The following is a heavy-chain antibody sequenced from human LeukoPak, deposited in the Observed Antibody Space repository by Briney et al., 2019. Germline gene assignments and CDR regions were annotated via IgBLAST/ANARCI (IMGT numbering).Heavy chain of an antibody. V-gene: IGHV3-23*01. CDR2: ISGSGGST. J-gene: IGHJ4*02. D-gene: IGHD3-9*01. CDR3: ARESGGYDILTGYYKKYYFDY. Sequence: GGSLRLSCAASGFIFSNYAMNWVRQAPGKGLEWVSGISGSGGSTVYVDSVKGRFTISRDNSKNIMYLQMNSLRAEDTAVYYCARESGGYDILTGYYKKYYFDYWGQGTLVTVSS. CDR1: GFIFSNYA.